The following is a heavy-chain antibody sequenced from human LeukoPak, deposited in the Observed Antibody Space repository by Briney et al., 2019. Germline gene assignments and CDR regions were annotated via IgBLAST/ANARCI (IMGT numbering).Heavy chain of an antibody. D-gene: IGHD3-10*01. CDR3: ARGVSYGSGSYIGDP. CDR2: IYSGGNT. CDR1: GFTVSSTY. J-gene: IGHJ5*02. Sequence: GGSLRLSCAASGFTVSSTYMSWVRQAPGKGLEWVSVIYSGGNTYYADSVNGRFTISRDNSKNTFYLQMNSLRAEDTAVYYCARGVSYGSGSYIGDPRGQGTLVTVSS. V-gene: IGHV3-53*01.